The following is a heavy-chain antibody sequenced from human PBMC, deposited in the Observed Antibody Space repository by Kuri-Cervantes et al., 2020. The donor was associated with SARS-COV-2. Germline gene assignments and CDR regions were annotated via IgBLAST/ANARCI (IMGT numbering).Heavy chain of an antibody. CDR3: ARESSDGSYYVSRGRNYYYYYMDV. CDR1: GYTFTSYG. Sequence: ASVKVSCKASGYTFTSYGISWVRQAPGQGLEWMGWISAYNGNTNYAQKLQGRVTMTTDTSTSTAYMELRSLRSDDTAVYYCARESSDGSYYVSRGRNYYYYYMDVWGKGTTVTVSS. D-gene: IGHD1-26*01. J-gene: IGHJ6*03. V-gene: IGHV1-18*01. CDR2: ISAYNGNT.